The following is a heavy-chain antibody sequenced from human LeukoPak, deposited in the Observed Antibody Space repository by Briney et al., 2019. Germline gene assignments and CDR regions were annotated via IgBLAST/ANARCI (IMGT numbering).Heavy chain of an antibody. CDR3: ARDSIAVAGPSPFDY. V-gene: IGHV1-18*01. CDR1: GYTFTGYG. D-gene: IGHD6-19*01. J-gene: IGHJ4*02. CDR2: ISAYNGNT. Sequence: ASVKVSCKASGYTFTGYGISWVRQAPGQGLEWMGWISAYNGNTNYAQKLQGRVTMTTDTSTSTAYMELRSLRSDDTAVYYCARDSIAVAGPSPFDYWGQGTLVTVSS.